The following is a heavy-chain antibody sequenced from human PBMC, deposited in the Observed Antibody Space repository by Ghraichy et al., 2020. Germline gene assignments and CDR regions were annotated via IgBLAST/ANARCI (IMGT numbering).Heavy chain of an antibody. J-gene: IGHJ6*02. CDR2: IIPILGIA. CDR1: GGTFSSYA. D-gene: IGHD6-13*01. V-gene: IGHV1-69*04. CDR3: ARDRRAAVNDYYYGMDV. Sequence: SVKVSCKASGGTFSSYAISWVRQAPGQGLEWMGRIIPILGIANYAQKFQGRVTITADKSTSTAYMELSSLRSEDTAVYYCARDRRAAVNDYYYGMDVWGQGTTVTVSS.